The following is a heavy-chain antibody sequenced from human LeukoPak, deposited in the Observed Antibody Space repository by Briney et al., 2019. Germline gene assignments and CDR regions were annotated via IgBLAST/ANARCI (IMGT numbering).Heavy chain of an antibody. D-gene: IGHD3-10*01. CDR1: GYFISTGYY. V-gene: IGHV4-38-2*02. CDR2: IYHSGST. CDR3: ARDLSFEGGSGSYYYFDY. J-gene: IGHJ4*02. Sequence: SETLSLTCIVSGYFISTGYYWGWIRQPPGKGLEWIGSIYHSGSTYCNPSLKSRVTISVDTSKNQFSLKLSSVTAADTAVYYCARDLSFEGGSGSYYYFDYWGQGTLVTVSS.